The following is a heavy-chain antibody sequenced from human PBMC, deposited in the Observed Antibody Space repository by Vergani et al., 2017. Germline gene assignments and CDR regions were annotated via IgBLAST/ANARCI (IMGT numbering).Heavy chain of an antibody. J-gene: IGHJ3*02. D-gene: IGHD1-1*01. CDR3: AREAPGTIDAFDI. CDR2: ISSSSSYI. CDR1: GFTFSSYA. Sequence: EVQLLESGGGLVQPGGSLRLSCAASGFTFSSYAMSWVRQAPGKGLEWVSSISSSSSYIYYADSVKGRFTISRDNAKNSLYLQMNSLRAEDTAVYYCAREAPGTIDAFDIWGQGTMVTVSS. V-gene: IGHV3-21*01.